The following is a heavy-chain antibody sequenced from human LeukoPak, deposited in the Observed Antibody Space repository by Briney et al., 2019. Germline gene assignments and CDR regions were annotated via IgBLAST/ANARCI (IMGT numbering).Heavy chain of an antibody. CDR2: ISYDGSNK. D-gene: IGHD6-13*01. CDR3: TPREGFSSSWSEELKEYGMDV. V-gene: IGHV3-30*03. CDR1: GFTFSSYG. Sequence: GGSLRLSCAASGFTFSSYGMHWVRQAPGKGLEWVAVISYDGSNKYYADSVKGRFTISRDNAKNSLYLQMNSLRAEDTAVYYCTPREGFSSSWSEELKEYGMDVWGHGTTVTVSS. J-gene: IGHJ6*02.